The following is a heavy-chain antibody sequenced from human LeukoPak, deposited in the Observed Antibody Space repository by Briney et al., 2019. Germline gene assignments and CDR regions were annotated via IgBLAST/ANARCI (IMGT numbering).Heavy chain of an antibody. CDR3: ARGGGTKIVDLVHFDN. V-gene: IGHV4-31*03. CDR1: GVSITSNYY. CDR2: IYNSGST. Sequence: PSETLSLTCTVSGVSITSNYYWTWIRQHPEKGLEWVAHIYNSGSTSYNPSLKSRVAISVDTSKNQFSLKLTSVTAADTAVYFCARGGGTKIVDLVHFDNWGQGTLVTVSS. J-gene: IGHJ4*02. D-gene: IGHD3-22*01.